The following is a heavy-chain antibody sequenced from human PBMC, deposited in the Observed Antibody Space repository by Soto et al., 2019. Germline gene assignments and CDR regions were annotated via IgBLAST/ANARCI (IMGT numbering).Heavy chain of an antibody. CDR1: GGTFSSYA. CDR2: IIPIFGTA. Sequence: ASVKVSCKASGGTFSSYAISWVRQAPGQGLEWMGGIIPIFGTANYAQKFQGRVTITADESTSTAYMELSSLRSEDTAVYYCASSPRDSRASSSLFDYWGQGTRVTVSS. V-gene: IGHV1-69*13. D-gene: IGHD6-6*01. CDR3: ASSPRDSRASSSLFDY. J-gene: IGHJ4*02.